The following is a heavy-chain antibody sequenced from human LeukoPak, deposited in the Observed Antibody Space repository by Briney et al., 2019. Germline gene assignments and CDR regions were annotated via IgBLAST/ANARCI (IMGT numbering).Heavy chain of an antibody. D-gene: IGHD6-19*01. CDR1: GYTFTSYG. J-gene: IGHJ3*02. CDR2: ISAYNGKT. Sequence: ASVKVSCKASGYTFTSYGISWVRQAPGQGLEWMGWISAYNGKTNYAQKLQGRVTMTTDTSTSTAYMELRSLRSDDTAGYYCARVHGWDTNDAFDIWGQGTMVTVSS. CDR3: ARVHGWDTNDAFDI. V-gene: IGHV1-18*01.